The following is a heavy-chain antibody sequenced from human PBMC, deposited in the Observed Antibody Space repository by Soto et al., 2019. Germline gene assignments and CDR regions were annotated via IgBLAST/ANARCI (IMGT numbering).Heavy chain of an antibody. CDR2: IYYSGST. V-gene: IGHV4-39*01. J-gene: IGHJ6*03. D-gene: IGHD1-1*01. CDR1: GGSISSSSYY. Sequence: XXTLSLPFTVAGGSISSSSYYWGLIRQPPGKGLEWIGSIYYSGSTYYNPSLKSRVTISVDTSKNQFSLKLSSLTAADTAVYYCAMGLEGYYYMDVWGKGTTVTVSS. CDR3: AMGLEGYYYMDV.